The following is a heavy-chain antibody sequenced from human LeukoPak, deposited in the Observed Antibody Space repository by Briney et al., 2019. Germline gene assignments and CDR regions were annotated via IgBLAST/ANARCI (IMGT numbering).Heavy chain of an antibody. CDR1: GFNFGEYA. CDR2: ITTKASGGTP. J-gene: IGHJ4*02. V-gene: IGHV3-49*04. D-gene: IGHD7-27*01. CDR3: TRDVERGGGNWGGDY. Sequence: GGSLRLSCAGSGFNFGEYAVNWVRQAPGKWLEWLVLITTKASGGTPEYAASVRGRFSISRDDSKNIAYLQLNNLKSEDTAMYFCTRDVERGGGNWGGDYWGQGTLVTVSS.